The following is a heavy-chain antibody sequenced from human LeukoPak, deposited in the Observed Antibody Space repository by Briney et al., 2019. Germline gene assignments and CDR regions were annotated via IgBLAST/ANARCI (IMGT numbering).Heavy chain of an antibody. CDR3: ARVRFDTAMVEDI. D-gene: IGHD5-18*01. V-gene: IGHV4-59*01. CDR2: IYYSGST. Sequence: SETPSLTCTVSGDPMSRYYWSWIRQPPGKGLEWIGYIYYSGSTNYNPSLKSRVTMSVDTSKNKFSLNLSSVTAADTAVYYCARVRFDTAMVEDIWGQGTMVTVSS. J-gene: IGHJ3*02. CDR1: GDPMSRYY.